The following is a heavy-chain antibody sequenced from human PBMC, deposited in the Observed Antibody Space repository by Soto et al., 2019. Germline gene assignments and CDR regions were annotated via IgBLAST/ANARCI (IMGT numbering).Heavy chain of an antibody. Sequence: GGSLRLSCAASGFPFSTYALSWVRQAPGKGLEWVSAMSGSGGITSYADSVKGRFTISRDNSKNTLYLKMNILRAEDTAVYFCAKVQEQSTYSYGRNLDYWGQGTLVTVSS. CDR2: MSGSGGIT. D-gene: IGHD5-18*01. J-gene: IGHJ4*02. CDR1: GFPFSTYA. CDR3: AKVQEQSTYSYGRNLDY. V-gene: IGHV3-23*01.